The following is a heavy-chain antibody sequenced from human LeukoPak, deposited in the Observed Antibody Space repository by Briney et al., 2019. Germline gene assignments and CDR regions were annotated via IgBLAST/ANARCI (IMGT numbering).Heavy chain of an antibody. CDR2: IYTSGSS. D-gene: IGHD1-20*01. J-gene: IGHJ6*03. V-gene: IGHV4-4*07. Sequence: SETLSLTCTVSGGSISSYYWSWIRQPAGRGLEWIGRIYTSGSSNYNPSLKSRVTISVDTSKNQFSLKLSSVTAADTAVYYCARWGITGIRGYYYMDVWGKGTTVTVSS. CDR1: GGSISSYY. CDR3: ARWGITGIRGYYYMDV.